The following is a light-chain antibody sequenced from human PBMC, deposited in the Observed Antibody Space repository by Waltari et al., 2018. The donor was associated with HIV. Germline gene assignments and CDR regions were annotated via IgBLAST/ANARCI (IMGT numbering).Light chain of an antibody. J-gene: IGLJ2*01. CDR3: SSYAGSNNYVV. Sequence: QSALTQPPSASGSPGQPVTIACTGTSSDVGGYNYVSWYQQYPGKAPKLMIYEVTTRPSGVPDRFSGSMSGNTASLTVSGLQAEDEADYYCSSYAGSNNYVVFGGGTRLTVL. V-gene: IGLV2-8*01. CDR2: EVT. CDR1: SSDVGGYNY.